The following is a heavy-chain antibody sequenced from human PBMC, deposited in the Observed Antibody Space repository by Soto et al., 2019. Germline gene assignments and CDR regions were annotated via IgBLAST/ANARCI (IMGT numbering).Heavy chain of an antibody. V-gene: IGHV1-69*01. Sequence: QVQLVQSGAEVKKPGSSVKVSCKASVGTFSSYAISWVRQAPGQGLEWMGGIIPIFGTANYAQKFQGRVTITADESTSTAYMELSSLRSEDTAVYYCARDRNCGGDCYLDYWGQGTLVTVSS. CDR1: VGTFSSYA. CDR3: ARDRNCGGDCYLDY. D-gene: IGHD2-21*02. J-gene: IGHJ4*02. CDR2: IIPIFGTA.